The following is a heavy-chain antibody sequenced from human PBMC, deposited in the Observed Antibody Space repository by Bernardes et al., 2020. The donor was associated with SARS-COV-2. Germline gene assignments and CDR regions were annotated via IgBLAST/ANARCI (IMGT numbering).Heavy chain of an antibody. D-gene: IGHD3-22*01. J-gene: IGHJ6*02. CDR1: GFTIRSSG. V-gene: IGHV3-33*01. CDR2: LWYDGSNK. CDR3: ARDDRAMEYYDFHDRMDV. Sequence: GEALTQSCAASGFTIRSSGMHWVRQAPGTGLEWVSVLWYDGSNKYYADSVKGRFTISRDNSKNTLYLQMNSLRAEDKAVFYCARDDRAMEYYDFHDRMDVCGHGTTVTGS.